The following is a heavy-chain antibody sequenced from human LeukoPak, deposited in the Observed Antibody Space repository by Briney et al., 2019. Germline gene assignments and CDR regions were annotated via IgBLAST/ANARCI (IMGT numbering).Heavy chain of an antibody. Sequence: GASVKVSCKASGYTFTGYCMHWVRQAPGQGLEWMGWINPNSGGTNYAQKFQGRVTMTRDTSISTAYMELSRLRSDDTAVYYCARPPSMVRAVGHWFDPWGQGTLVTVSS. CDR1: GYTFTGYC. CDR2: INPNSGGT. V-gene: IGHV1-2*02. J-gene: IGHJ5*02. D-gene: IGHD3-10*01. CDR3: ARPPSMVRAVGHWFDP.